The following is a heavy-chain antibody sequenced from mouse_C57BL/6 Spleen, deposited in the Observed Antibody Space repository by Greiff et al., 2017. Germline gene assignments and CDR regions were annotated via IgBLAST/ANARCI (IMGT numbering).Heavy chain of an antibody. CDR1: GYAFTNYL. D-gene: IGHD2-2*01. CDR2: INPGSGGT. J-gene: IGHJ2*01. Sequence: QVQLQQSGAELVRPGTSVKVSCKASGYAFTNYLIEWVKQRPGQGLEWIGVINPGSGGTNYNEKFKGKATLTADKSSSTAYMQLSSLTSEDSAVYFCARGGMVIHFDYWGQGTTLTVSS. V-gene: IGHV1-54*01. CDR3: ARGGMVIHFDY.